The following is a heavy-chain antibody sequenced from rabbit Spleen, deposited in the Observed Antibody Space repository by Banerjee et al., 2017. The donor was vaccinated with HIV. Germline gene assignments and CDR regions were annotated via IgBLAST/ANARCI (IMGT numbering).Heavy chain of an antibody. D-gene: IGHD2-1*01. J-gene: IGHJ4*01. CDR3: ARGSAAMTMVITGYYLNL. CDR1: GFSFSSNYY. V-gene: IGHV1S40*01. CDR2: IYPDGSGST. Sequence: QSLEESGGDMVKPGASLTLTCTASGFSFSSNYYICWVRQAPGKGLEWIGCIYPDGSGSTAYASWAKGRFTISKTSSTTVTLQMNSLTAADTATYFCARGSAAMTMVITGYYLNLWGQGTLVT.